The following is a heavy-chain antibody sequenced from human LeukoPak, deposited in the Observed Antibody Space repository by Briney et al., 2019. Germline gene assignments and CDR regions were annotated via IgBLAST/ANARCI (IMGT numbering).Heavy chain of an antibody. CDR2: IYHSGST. CDR3: ARGQNGDYTVDWFDP. Sequence: SETLSLTCAASGGSISSGGYSWSWLRQPPGKGLEWIGYIYHSGSTYYNPSLKSRVTISVDRSKNQFSLKLSSVTAADTAVYYCARGQNGDYTVDWFDPWGQGTLVTVSS. D-gene: IGHD4-17*01. CDR1: GGSISSGGYS. J-gene: IGHJ5*02. V-gene: IGHV4-30-2*01.